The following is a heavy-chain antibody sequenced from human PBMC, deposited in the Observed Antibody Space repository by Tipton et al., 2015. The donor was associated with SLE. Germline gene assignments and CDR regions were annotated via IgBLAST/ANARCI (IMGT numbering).Heavy chain of an antibody. V-gene: IGHV4-59*01. CDR2: IYYSGST. CDR3: ARGPMGILDY. CDR1: GGSISSSY. J-gene: IGHJ4*02. D-gene: IGHD7-27*01. Sequence: TLSLTCTVSGGSISSSYWSWIRQPPGKGLEWIGYIYYSGSTYYNPSLKSRVTISVDTSKNQFSLKLSSVTAADTAVYYCARGPMGILDYWGQGTLVTVSS.